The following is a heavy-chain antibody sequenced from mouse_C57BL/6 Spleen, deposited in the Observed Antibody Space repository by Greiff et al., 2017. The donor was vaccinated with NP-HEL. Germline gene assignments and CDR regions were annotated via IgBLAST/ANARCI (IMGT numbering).Heavy chain of an antibody. D-gene: IGHD1-1*01. V-gene: IGHV1-69*01. CDR3: ARGRLNDDGSINWYFDV. J-gene: IGHJ1*03. CDR1: GYTFTSYW. CDR2: IDPSDSYT. Sequence: QVQLQQPGAELVMPGASVKLSCKASGYTFTSYWMHWVKQRPGQGLEWIGEIDPSDSYTNYNQKFKGKSTLTVDKSSSTAYMQLSSLTSEDSAVYCGARGRLNDDGSINWYFDVGGTGTTVTVAS.